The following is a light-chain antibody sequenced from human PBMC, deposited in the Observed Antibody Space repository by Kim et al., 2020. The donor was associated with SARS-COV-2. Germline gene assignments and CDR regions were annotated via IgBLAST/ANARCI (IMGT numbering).Light chain of an antibody. CDR2: GAS. V-gene: IGKV3-15*01. J-gene: IGKJ1*01. Sequence: YPGERASRSCRARQSVSSNVAWYQQKPGQAPRLLIYGASTRATGIPARFSGSGSGTEFTLTISSLQSEDFAVYYCQQYNNWPPWTFGQGTKVDIK. CDR1: QSVSSN. CDR3: QQYNNWPPWT.